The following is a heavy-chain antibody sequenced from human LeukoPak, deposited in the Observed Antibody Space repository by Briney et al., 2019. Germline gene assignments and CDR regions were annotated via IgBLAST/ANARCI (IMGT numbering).Heavy chain of an antibody. Sequence: GGSLRLSCAASGFTFSSYSMNWVRQAPGKGLEWVSSISSSSSYIYYADSVKGRFTISRDNAKNSLYLQMNSLRAEDTAVYYCTTDFPGSSGPPSGPDAFDIWGQGTMVTVSS. D-gene: IGHD2-15*01. CDR3: TTDFPGSSGPPSGPDAFDI. V-gene: IGHV3-21*01. J-gene: IGHJ3*02. CDR1: GFTFSSYS. CDR2: ISSSSSYI.